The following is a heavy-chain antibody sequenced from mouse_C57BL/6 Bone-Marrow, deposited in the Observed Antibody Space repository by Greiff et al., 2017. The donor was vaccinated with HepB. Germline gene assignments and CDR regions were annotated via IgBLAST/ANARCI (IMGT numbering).Heavy chain of an antibody. V-gene: IGHV14-1*01. CDR2: IDPEDGDT. D-gene: IGHD1-1*01. J-gene: IGHJ2*01. CDR3: PPLEGSSYDFDY. Sequence: VQLQQSGAELVRPGASVKLSCTASGFNIKDYYMHWVKQRPEQGLEWIGRIDPEDGDTEYAPKFQGKATMTADTSSHNAYLPLSSLTSEYTAVYYCPPLEGSSYDFDYWGQGTTLTVSS. CDR1: GFNIKDYY.